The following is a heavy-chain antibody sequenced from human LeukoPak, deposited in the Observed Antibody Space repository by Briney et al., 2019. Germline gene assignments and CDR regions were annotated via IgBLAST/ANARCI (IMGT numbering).Heavy chain of an antibody. J-gene: IGHJ6*02. D-gene: IGHD1-1*01. Sequence: SETLSLTCAVSGGSISSGGYSWSWIRQPPGKGLEWTGYIYHSGSTYYNPSLKSRVTISVDRSKNQFSLKLSSVTAADTAVYYCARARTTFYYYYGMDVWGQGTTVTVSS. CDR2: IYHSGST. CDR1: GGSISSGGYS. V-gene: IGHV4-30-2*01. CDR3: ARARTTFYYYYGMDV.